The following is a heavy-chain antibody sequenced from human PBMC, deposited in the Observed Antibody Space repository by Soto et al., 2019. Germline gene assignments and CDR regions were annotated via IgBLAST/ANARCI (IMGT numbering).Heavy chain of an antibody. CDR2: IIKTWIT. CDR3: ARERDLHTVFGVDVQHDAFDV. J-gene: IGHJ3*01. CDR1: GVPPSTADYY. Sequence: QPLCLTCTVSGVPPSTADYYWGWIREPPAKALEWIRFIIKTWITSYNQYLKSRVTIPVDPSKNQFSLNLNSVTATDTAVYFCARERDLHTVFGVDVQHDAFDVWGHGTTVTVSS. V-gene: IGHV4-30-4*01. D-gene: IGHD3-3*01.